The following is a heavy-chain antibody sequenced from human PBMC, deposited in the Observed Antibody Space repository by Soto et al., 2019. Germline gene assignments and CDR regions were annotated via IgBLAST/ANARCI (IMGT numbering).Heavy chain of an antibody. V-gene: IGHV4-34*01. CDR1: GGSFSGYY. D-gene: IGHD3-16*02. CDR2: INHSGST. J-gene: IGHJ4*02. Sequence: QVQLQQWGAGLLKPSETLSLTCAVYGGSFSGYYWSWIRQPPGKGLEWIGEINHSGSTNYNPSLKSRVTISVDTSKNQFSLKLSSVTAADTAVYYCANRDGSYLDYWGQGTLVTVSS. CDR3: ANRDGSYLDY.